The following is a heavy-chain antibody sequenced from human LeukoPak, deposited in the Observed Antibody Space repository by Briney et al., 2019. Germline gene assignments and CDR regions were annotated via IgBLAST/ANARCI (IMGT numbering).Heavy chain of an antibody. CDR3: AGDRAVAGTGDY. CDR1: GGSISSSSYY. CDR2: IYYSGST. Sequence: SETLSLTCTVSGGSISSSSYYWGWIRQPPGKGLEWIGSIYYSGSTYYNPSLKSRVTISVDTSKNQFSLKLSSVTAADTAVYYCAGDRAVAGTGDYWGQGTLVTVSS. V-gene: IGHV4-39*07. D-gene: IGHD6-19*01. J-gene: IGHJ4*02.